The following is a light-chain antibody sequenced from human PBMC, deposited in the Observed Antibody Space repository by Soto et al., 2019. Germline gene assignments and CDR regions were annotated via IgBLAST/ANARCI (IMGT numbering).Light chain of an antibody. J-gene: IGKJ4*01. CDR2: GAS. CDR3: QQYNNWPL. CDR1: QSVDND. Sequence: EIVMTQSPATLSVSPGDRATLSCRASQSVDNDLAWYQQKPGQAPRLLIYGASTRATGIPARFSGSGSGTEFTLTISSLQSEDFAVYYCQQYNNWPLFGGGTKVDIK. V-gene: IGKV3-15*01.